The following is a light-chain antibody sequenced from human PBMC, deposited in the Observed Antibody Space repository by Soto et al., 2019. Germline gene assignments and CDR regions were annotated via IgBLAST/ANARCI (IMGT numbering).Light chain of an antibody. CDR2: EVT. J-gene: IGLJ1*01. V-gene: IGLV2-8*01. CDR3: SSYACSNNFV. CDR1: SSDVGHYDY. Sequence: QSALTQPPSASGFPGQSVTISCTGTSSDVGHYDYVSWYQQHPGKAPKLVIYEVTKRPSGVPDRVSASKSGNTASLTVSGLRAEDEADYYCSSYACSNNFVFGSGTKLTVL.